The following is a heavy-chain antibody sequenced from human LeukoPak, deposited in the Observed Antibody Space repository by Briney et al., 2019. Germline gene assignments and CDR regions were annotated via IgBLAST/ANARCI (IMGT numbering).Heavy chain of an antibody. J-gene: IGHJ3*02. V-gene: IGHV4-4*07. CDR1: GGSISSYY. CDR2: IYTSGST. D-gene: IGHD2-2*01. Sequence: SETLSLTCTVYGGSISSYYWSWIRQPAGKGLEWIGRIYTSGSTNYNPSLKSRVTMSVDTYKNQFSLKLSSVTAADTAVYYCARGEGLGYCSSTSCSPDHDAFDIWGQGTMVTVSS. CDR3: ARGEGLGYCSSTSCSPDHDAFDI.